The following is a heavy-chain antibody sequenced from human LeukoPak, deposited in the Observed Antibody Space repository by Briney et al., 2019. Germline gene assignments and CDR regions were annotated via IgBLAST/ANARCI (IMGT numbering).Heavy chain of an antibody. CDR2: TYFRSKWYN. D-gene: IGHD3-16*01. J-gene: IGHJ6*02. CDR3: ARKASFGMDV. Sequence: SQTLSLTCAISGDIVSSNSATWNWIRQSPSRGLEWLGRTYFRSKWYNDYALSVKSRITINPDTSRNHFSLQLDSVTPEDTAVYYCARKASFGMDVWGQGTTVTV. CDR1: GDIVSSNSAT. V-gene: IGHV6-1*01.